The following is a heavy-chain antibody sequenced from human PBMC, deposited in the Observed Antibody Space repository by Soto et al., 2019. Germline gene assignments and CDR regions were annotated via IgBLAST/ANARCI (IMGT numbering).Heavy chain of an antibody. CDR2: INHSGST. CDR1: GGSYSGYY. D-gene: IGHD6-19*01. CDR3: ARGSGWPYYYHYYRMDV. V-gene: IGHV4-34*01. J-gene: IGHJ6*02. Sequence: PSETLSLTCAVYGGSYSGYYWSWIRQPPGKGLEWIGEINHSGSTNYNPSLKSRVTISVDTSKNQFSLKLSSVTAADTAVYYCARGSGWPYYYHYYRMDVWGQGTTVTVSS.